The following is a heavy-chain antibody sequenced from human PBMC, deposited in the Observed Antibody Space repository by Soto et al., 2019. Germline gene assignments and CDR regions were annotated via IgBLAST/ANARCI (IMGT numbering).Heavy chain of an antibody. J-gene: IGHJ4*02. V-gene: IGHV3-23*01. D-gene: IGHD1-26*01. CDR2: ISGSGSRT. CDR3: AKATSSGSHGED. Sequence: EVQLLESGGGLVQPGGSLRLSCATSGFTFSSYSMTWVRQAPGKGLEWVSTISGSGSRTYYADPVKGRFTISRDNSKNTLYLQMNSLRAEDTAVYDCAKATSSGSHGEDWGQGTLVSVSS. CDR1: GFTFSSYS.